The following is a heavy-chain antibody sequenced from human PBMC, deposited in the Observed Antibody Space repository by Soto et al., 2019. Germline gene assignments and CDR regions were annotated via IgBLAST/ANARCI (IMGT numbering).Heavy chain of an antibody. J-gene: IGHJ4*02. Sequence: GGSLRLSCAASGFTFSSYAMSWVRQAPGKGLEWVSAISGSGGSTYYADSVEGRFSISRDNSKNTLYLQMNSLRAEDTAVYYCANSPRIVGATTYFDSWGQGTLVTVSS. CDR1: GFTFSSYA. CDR3: ANSPRIVGATTYFDS. D-gene: IGHD1-26*01. V-gene: IGHV3-23*01. CDR2: ISGSGGST.